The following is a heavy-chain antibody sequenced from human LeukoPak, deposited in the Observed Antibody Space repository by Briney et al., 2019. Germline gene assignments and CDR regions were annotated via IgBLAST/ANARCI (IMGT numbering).Heavy chain of an antibody. J-gene: IGHJ4*02. V-gene: IGHV1-69*05. CDR1: GGTFSSYA. CDR3: ARSPITMIVVVNYYFDY. CDR2: IIPIFGTA. Sequence: SVKVSCKASGGTFSSYAISWVRQAPGQGLEWMGGIIPIFGTANYAQKFQGRVTITTDESTSTAYMELSSLRSEDTAVCYCARSPITMIVVVNYYFDYWGQGTLVTVSS. D-gene: IGHD3-22*01.